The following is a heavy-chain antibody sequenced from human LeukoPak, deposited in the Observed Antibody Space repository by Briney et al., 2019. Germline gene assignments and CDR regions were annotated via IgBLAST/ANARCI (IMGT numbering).Heavy chain of an antibody. Sequence: GGSLRLSCAASGFTFNSYGILWVRQAPGKGLEWVAVIWYDGNNKYYADSVKGRFTISRDSSKNTMYLQMNSLRAEDTAVYYCAREHTTVTSLLDYWGQGTLVTVSS. CDR2: IWYDGNNK. CDR3: AREHTTVTSLLDY. D-gene: IGHD4-17*01. V-gene: IGHV3-33*01. J-gene: IGHJ4*02. CDR1: GFTFNSYG.